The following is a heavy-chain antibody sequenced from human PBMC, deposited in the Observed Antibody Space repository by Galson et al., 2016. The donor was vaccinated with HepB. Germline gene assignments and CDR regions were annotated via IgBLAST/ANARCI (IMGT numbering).Heavy chain of an antibody. CDR3: VREYCSGGTCHGFDK. V-gene: IGHV4-4*02. CDR1: GDSLINDNW. Sequence: SETLSLTCSVSGDSLINDNWWNWVRQHPGKGLEWIGQIYQNGMTNYKPSLKNRATISLDNSKNQFFLKLNYVTATDTALYFCVREYCSGGTCHGFDKWGQGTLATVSS. D-gene: IGHD2-15*01. CDR2: IYQNGMT. J-gene: IGHJ4*02.